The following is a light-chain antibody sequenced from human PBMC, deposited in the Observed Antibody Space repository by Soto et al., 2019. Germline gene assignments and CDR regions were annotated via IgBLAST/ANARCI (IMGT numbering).Light chain of an antibody. Sequence: EIVLTQSPGTLSLSPGERATLSCRASQRVSSNYLAWYQQKPGQAPRLLMHGASSRATGIPDRFSGSGSGTDFTLTISRLEPEDFAVYYCQQYGSSPRTFGQGTKVEIK. CDR3: QQYGSSPRT. CDR1: QRVSSNY. V-gene: IGKV3-20*01. J-gene: IGKJ1*01. CDR2: GAS.